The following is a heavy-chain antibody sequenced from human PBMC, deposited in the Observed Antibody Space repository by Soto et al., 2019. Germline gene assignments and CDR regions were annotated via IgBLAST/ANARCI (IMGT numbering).Heavy chain of an antibody. CDR3: AGDGVPEYYGFRSGNPNPTLCMDV. V-gene: IGHV4-34*01. J-gene: IGHJ6*02. D-gene: IGHD3-3*01. CDR1: GGSFSGYY. Sequence: XATLSLTCAVYGGSFSGYYWSWIRQPPGKGLEWIGEINHSVSTNYNPSLNSRVTISVDTSKNQFSLKLSSVTAADTAVYYCAGDGVPEYYGFRSGNPNPTLCMDVWGQGTTVTVSS. CDR2: INHSVST.